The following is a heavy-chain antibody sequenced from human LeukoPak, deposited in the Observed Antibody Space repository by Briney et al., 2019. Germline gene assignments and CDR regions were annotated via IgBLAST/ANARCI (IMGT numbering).Heavy chain of an antibody. CDR2: IRTYNGDT. CDR1: GYTSTNYA. Sequence: ASVKVSCKASGYTSTNYAISWVRQAPGQGLEWMGCIRTYNGDTNYAQKTQGRVTLTTDTSTSTAYMELRGLRSDDTAVYYCARERIQTPYYGMDVWGQGTTVTVAS. V-gene: IGHV1-18*01. J-gene: IGHJ6*02. CDR3: ARERIQTPYYGMDV. D-gene: IGHD5-18*01.